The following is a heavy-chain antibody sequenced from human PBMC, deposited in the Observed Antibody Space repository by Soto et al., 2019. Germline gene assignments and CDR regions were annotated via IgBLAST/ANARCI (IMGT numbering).Heavy chain of an antibody. D-gene: IGHD2-8*01. CDR3: ATVVLRFGTMNGMDV. V-gene: IGHV3-30*03. CDR2: ISYDGSNK. Sequence: QVQLVESGGDVVQPGRSLRLSCAASGFTFSDYGMHWVRQAPGKGLEWVAVISYDGSNKYYADSVKGRFTISRDDSKNTLYLKMNSLRAEDTAVYYCATVVLRFGTMNGMDVWGQGTTVTVSS. J-gene: IGHJ6*02. CDR1: GFTFSDYG.